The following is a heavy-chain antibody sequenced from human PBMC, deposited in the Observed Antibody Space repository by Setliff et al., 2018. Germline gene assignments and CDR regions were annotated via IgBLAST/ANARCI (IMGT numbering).Heavy chain of an antibody. Sequence: PGGSLRLSCAASGFTFTNYEMNWVRQAPGKGLEWVSYISSSSSTIYYADSVKGRLTISRDNAKNSLYLQMNSLRAEDTAVYYCARGSGYYYSDYWGQGTLVTVSS. D-gene: IGHD3-22*01. J-gene: IGHJ4*02. CDR3: ARGSGYYYSDY. CDR2: ISSSSSTI. V-gene: IGHV3-48*03. CDR1: GFTFTNYE.